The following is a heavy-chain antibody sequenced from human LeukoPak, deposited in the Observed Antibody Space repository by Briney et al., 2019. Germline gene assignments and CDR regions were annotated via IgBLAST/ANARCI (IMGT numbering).Heavy chain of an antibody. CDR2: ISYDGRIK. J-gene: IGHJ4*02. CDR3: ARDLSEKYSIDY. Sequence: PGGSLRLSCAASGFAFSSYAIHWVRQAPGKGLEWVSFISYDGRIKYYADSVKGRLTISRDSSKNTVSLQMNSLRAEDTAIYYCARDLSEKYSIDYWGQGTLVTVSS. D-gene: IGHD2/OR15-2a*01. CDR1: GFAFSSYA. V-gene: IGHV3-30-3*01.